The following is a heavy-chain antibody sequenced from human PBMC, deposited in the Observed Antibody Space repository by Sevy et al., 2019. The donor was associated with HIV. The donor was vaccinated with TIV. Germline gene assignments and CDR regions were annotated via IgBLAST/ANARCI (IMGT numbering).Heavy chain of an antibody. CDR3: ARVAVSYCTNDCYHRFDY. D-gene: IGHD2-8*01. CDR2: ISYDGTYK. CDR1: GFSFSHYA. J-gene: IGHJ4*02. Sequence: GESLKISCAVSGFSFSHYAFHWVRQAPGKGLEWVSLISYDGTYKYYADSVKGRFTISRDNSKYTLYLQMNSLRGNATAVYYCARVAVSYCTNDCYHRFDYRGPGALVTVSS. V-gene: IGHV3-30-3*01.